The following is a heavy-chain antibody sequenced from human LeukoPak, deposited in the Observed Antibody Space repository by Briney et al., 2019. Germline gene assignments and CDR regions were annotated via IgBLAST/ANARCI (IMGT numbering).Heavy chain of an antibody. Sequence: GGSLRLSCAASGFTFSDYYMSWIRQAPGKGLECVSYSSSNSSYTNYADSVKGRFTITRDNAKNSLYLQKDSLRAEDTAVYYCARGLRYYYYGMDVWGQGTTVTVAS. J-gene: IGHJ6*02. CDR2: SSSNSSYT. CDR1: GFTFSDYY. D-gene: IGHD3-16*01. CDR3: ARGLRYYYYGMDV. V-gene: IGHV3-11*06.